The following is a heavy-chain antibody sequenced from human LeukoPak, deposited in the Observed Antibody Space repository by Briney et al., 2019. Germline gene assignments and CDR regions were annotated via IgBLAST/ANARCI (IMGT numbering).Heavy chain of an antibody. CDR3: ARDDFKYYYDSSGYYPHDYYYYGMDV. CDR1: GFTFSSYA. J-gene: IGHJ6*02. V-gene: IGHV3-30-3*01. D-gene: IGHD3-22*01. Sequence: GGSLRLSCAASGFTFSSYAMHWVRQAPGKGLEGVAVISYDGSNKYYADSVKGRFTISRDNSKNTLYLQMNSLRAEDTAVYYCARDDFKYYYDSSGYYPHDYYYYGMDVWGQGTTVTVSS. CDR2: ISYDGSNK.